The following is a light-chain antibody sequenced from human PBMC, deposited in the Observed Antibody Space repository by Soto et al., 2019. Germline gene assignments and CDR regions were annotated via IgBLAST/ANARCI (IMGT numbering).Light chain of an antibody. CDR2: DAS. CDR3: QQSYMDPIT. CDR1: QDINKN. V-gene: IGKV1-39*01. Sequence: DIQMTQSPSSLSASVGDRVTITCQASQDINKNLIWYQQKPGKAPKLLIYDASDLETGVPSRFSGSGGGTDFTLSISSVQPEDFATYFCQQSYMDPITFGQGTRLEIK. J-gene: IGKJ5*01.